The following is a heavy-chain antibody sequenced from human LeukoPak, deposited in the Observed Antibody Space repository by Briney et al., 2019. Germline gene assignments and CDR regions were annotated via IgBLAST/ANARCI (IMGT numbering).Heavy chain of an antibody. D-gene: IGHD3-22*01. J-gene: IGHJ4*02. Sequence: PSETLSLTCIVSGGSISSGGYYWSWIRQHPGKGLEWIGYIYYSGSTYYNPSLKSRLTISVDTSKNQFSLKLSSVTAADTAVYYCAALHYYYDSSGYYFDYWGQGTLVTVSS. CDR1: GGSISSGGYY. CDR2: IYYSGST. CDR3: AALHYYYDSSGYYFDY. V-gene: IGHV4-31*03.